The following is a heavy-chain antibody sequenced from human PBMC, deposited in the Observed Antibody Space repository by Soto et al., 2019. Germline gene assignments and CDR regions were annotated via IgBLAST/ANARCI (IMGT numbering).Heavy chain of an antibody. Sequence: GGSLRLSCAASGFTFSSYSMNWVRQAPGKGLEWVSSISSSSSYIYYADSVKGRFTISRDNAKNSLYLQMNSLRAEDTAVYYCARGLGHNWFDPWGQGTLVTVSS. CDR2: ISSSSSYI. D-gene: IGHD3-16*01. J-gene: IGHJ5*02. V-gene: IGHV3-21*01. CDR3: ARGLGHNWFDP. CDR1: GFTFSSYS.